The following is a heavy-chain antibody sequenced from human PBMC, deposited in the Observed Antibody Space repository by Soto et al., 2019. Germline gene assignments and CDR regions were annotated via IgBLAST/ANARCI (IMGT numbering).Heavy chain of an antibody. J-gene: IGHJ3*01. D-gene: IGHD1-7*01. CDR2: IWYDGSNI. Sequence: QVQLVESGGGVVQPGRSLRLSCAASRFTFSSYGMHWVRQAPGKGLEWVAVIWYDGSNIYYADSVKGRFTISRDNAKNTLYLQMYSLRVEDTAVYYCARDRGALELLLDTFDLWGQGTMVTVSS. CDR1: RFTFSSYG. CDR3: ARDRGALELLLDTFDL. V-gene: IGHV3-33*01.